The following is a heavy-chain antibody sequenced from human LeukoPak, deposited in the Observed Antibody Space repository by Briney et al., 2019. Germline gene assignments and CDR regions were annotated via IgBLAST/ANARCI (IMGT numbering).Heavy chain of an antibody. V-gene: IGHV1-2*06. CDR1: GYTFTGYY. J-gene: IGHJ4*02. Sequence: ASVKVSCKASGYTFTGYYMRWVRQAPGQGLEWMGRINPNSGGTNYAQKFQGRVTMTRDTSISTAYMELSRLRSDDTAVYYCARYSGSYSDAGAYFDYWGQGTLVTVSS. CDR3: ARYSGSYSDAGAYFDY. D-gene: IGHD1-26*01. CDR2: INPNSGGT.